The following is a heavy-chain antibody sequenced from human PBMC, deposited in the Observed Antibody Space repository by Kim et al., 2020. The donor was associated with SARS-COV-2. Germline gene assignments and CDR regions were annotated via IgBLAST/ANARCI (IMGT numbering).Heavy chain of an antibody. CDR1: GGSISSYY. D-gene: IGHD3-3*02. J-gene: IGHJ4*02. Sequence: SETLSLTCTVSGGSISSYYWSWIRQPPGKGLEWIGYIYYSGSTNYNPSLKSRVTISVDTSKNQFSLKLSSVTAADTAVYYCARGLSTMFFDYWGQGTLVTVSS. V-gene: IGHV4-59*13. CDR3: ARGLSTMFFDY. CDR2: IYYSGST.